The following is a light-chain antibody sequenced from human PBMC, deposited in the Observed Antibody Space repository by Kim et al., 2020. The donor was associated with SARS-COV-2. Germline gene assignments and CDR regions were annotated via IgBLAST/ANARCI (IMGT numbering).Light chain of an antibody. CDR1: SLRRYY. J-gene: IGLJ3*02. CDR2: GKT. V-gene: IGLV3-19*01. Sequence: SSELTQDPAVSVALGQTVRITCQGDSLRRYYASWYQQKPGQAPVPLIYGKTNRPSGIPDRFSGSSSGNTAYLTITGAQAEDEADYYCNSRDSSGNRWVFGGGTQLTV. CDR3: NSRDSSGNRWV.